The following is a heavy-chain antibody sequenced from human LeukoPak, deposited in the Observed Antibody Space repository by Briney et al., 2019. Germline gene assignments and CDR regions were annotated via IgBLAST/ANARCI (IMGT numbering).Heavy chain of an antibody. Sequence: ASVKVSCKASGYTFTGYYMHWVRQAPGQGLEWMGWINPNSGGTNYAQKFQGRVTMTRDTSISTAYMELSRLRSDDTAVYYCARGHPNLWFGIDTEEGYFDYWGQGTLVTVSS. CDR1: GYTFTGYY. D-gene: IGHD3-10*01. CDR3: ARGHPNLWFGIDTEEGYFDY. J-gene: IGHJ4*02. CDR2: INPNSGGT. V-gene: IGHV1-2*02.